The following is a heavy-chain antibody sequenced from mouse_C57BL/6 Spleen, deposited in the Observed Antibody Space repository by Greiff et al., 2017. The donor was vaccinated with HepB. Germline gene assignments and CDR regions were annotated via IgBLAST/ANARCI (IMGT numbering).Heavy chain of an antibody. CDR1: GFNIKDDY. V-gene: IGHV14-4*01. Sequence: VQLKQSGAELVRPGASVKLSCTASGFNIKDDYMHWVKQRPEQGLEWIGWIDPENGDTEYASKFQGKATITADTSSNTAYLQLSSLTSEDTAVYYCTRPYGNYEFAYWGQGTLVTVSA. J-gene: IGHJ3*01. CDR3: TRPYGNYEFAY. D-gene: IGHD2-1*01. CDR2: IDPENGDT.